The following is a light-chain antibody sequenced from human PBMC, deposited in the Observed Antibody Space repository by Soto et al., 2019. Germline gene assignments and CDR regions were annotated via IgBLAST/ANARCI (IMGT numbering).Light chain of an antibody. Sequence: QSVLTQPASVSGSPGQSITISCTGTSSDVGGYNYVSWYQQHPGKVPKLMIYEVSNRPSGVSNRFSGSKSGNTASLTISGLQAEDEADYYCSSYSSTSTYVVFGGGTKLTVL. CDR3: SSYSSTSTYVV. J-gene: IGLJ2*01. V-gene: IGLV2-14*01. CDR2: EVS. CDR1: SSDVGGYNY.